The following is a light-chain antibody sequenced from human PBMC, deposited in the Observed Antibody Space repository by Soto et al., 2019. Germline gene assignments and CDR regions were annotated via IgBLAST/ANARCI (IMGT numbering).Light chain of an antibody. V-gene: IGKV3-20*01. CDR1: QSVSSSR. CDR3: QQYGSSRWT. J-gene: IGKJ1*01. CDR2: GAS. Sequence: ETVMTQSPSTVSVSPEERATLSCRASQSVSSSRLAWYRQKPGQAPRLLIYGASSRATGIPDRFSGSGSGTDFTLTISRLEPEDFAVYYCQQYGSSRWTFGQGTKVDIK.